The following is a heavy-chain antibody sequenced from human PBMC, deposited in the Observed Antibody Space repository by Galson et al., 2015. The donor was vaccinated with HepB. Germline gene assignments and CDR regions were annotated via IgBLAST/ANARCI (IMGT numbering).Heavy chain of an antibody. V-gene: IGHV5-51*01. CDR3: ARQRFLEWLLYRPGPVDGLDI. CDR2: INPGDSDT. CDR1: GYSFTSHW. Sequence: QSGAEVKKPGESLKISCKGSGYSFTSHWIGWVRQMPGRGLEWMAIINPGDSDTIYGPSFQGQVTISADNSISTAYLQWSSLKASDTAMYYCARQRFLEWLLYRPGPVDGLDIWGQGTMVTVSS. J-gene: IGHJ3*02. D-gene: IGHD3-3*01.